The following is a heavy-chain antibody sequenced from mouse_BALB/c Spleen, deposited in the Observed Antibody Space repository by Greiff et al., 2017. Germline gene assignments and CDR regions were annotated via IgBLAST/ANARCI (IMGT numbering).Heavy chain of an antibody. CDR3: ARARYFDV. CDR1: GYSITSDYA. J-gene: IGHJ1*01. V-gene: IGHV3-2*02. Sequence: EGKLMESGPGLVKPSQSLSLTCTVTGYSITSDYAWNWIRQFPGNKLEWMGYISYSGSTSYNPSLKSRISITRDTSKNQFFLQLNSVTTEDTATYYCARARYFDVWGAGTTVTVSS. CDR2: ISYSGST.